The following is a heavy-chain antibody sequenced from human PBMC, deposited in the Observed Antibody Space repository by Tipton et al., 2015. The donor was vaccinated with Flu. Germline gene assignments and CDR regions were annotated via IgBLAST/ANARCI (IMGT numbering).Heavy chain of an antibody. Sequence: SLRLSCAASGFAFNTYGMHWVRQAPGKGLEWVAFTRYDGSVKYYADSAKGRFTISRDDSKNTLYLQVNSLRPEDTAVYYCAKDGYEVATLSAFDYWGQGTLVTVSS. CDR1: GFAFNTYG. CDR2: TRYDGSVK. V-gene: IGHV3-30*02. CDR3: AKDGYEVATLSAFDY. D-gene: IGHD2/OR15-2a*01. J-gene: IGHJ4*02.